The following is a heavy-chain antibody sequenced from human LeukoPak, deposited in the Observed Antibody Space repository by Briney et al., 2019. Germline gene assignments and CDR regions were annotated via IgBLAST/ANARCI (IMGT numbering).Heavy chain of an antibody. D-gene: IGHD2/OR15-2a*01. CDR2: IYYSGST. CDR1: GGSFSGYY. V-gene: IGHV4-59*01. CDR3: ARGSSGSIYYFDY. Sequence: SETLSLTCAVYGGSFSGYYWTWIRQPPGKGLEWIGYIYYSGSTNYNPSLKSRVTISVDTSKNQFSLKLSSVTAADTAVYYCARGSSGSIYYFDYWGQGTLVTVSS. J-gene: IGHJ4*02.